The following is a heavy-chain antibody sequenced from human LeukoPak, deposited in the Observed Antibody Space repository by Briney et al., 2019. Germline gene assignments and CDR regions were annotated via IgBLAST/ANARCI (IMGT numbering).Heavy chain of an antibody. V-gene: IGHV4-34*01. CDR1: GGSFSGYY. Sequence: SETPSLTCAVYGGSFSGYYWSWIRQPPGKGLEWIGEINHSGSTNYNPSLKSRVTISVDTSKNQFSLKLSSVTAADTAVYYCARDVAAAGTGWFDPWGQGTLVTVSS. CDR3: ARDVAAAGTGWFDP. J-gene: IGHJ5*02. D-gene: IGHD6-13*01. CDR2: INHSGST.